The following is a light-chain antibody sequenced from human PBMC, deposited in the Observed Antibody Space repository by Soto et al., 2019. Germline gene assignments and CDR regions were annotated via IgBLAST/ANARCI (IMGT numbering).Light chain of an antibody. Sequence: QSALTQPRSVSGSPGQSVTISCTGTSSDVGGYNFVSWYQQHPGKAPKLVICDVTERPSGVPARFSGSKSGNTASLTVSGLQGDDEADYYCSSYAGTNNVIFGGGTKLTVL. CDR3: SSYAGTNNVI. J-gene: IGLJ2*01. CDR2: DVT. V-gene: IGLV2-11*01. CDR1: SSDVGGYNF.